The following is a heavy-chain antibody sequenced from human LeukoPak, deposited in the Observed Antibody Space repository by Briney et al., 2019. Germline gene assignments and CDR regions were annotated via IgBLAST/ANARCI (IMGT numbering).Heavy chain of an antibody. D-gene: IGHD5-24*01. CDR3: ARASRDGYNQNFDY. CDR2: LYPGDSDS. CDR1: GYSFFSSYW. J-gene: IGHJ4*02. V-gene: IGHV5-51*01. Sequence: GESLKISCKAYGYSFFSSYWIAWVRQMPGKGLEWMGILYPGDSDSRYSPSFQGQVTISADRSISTAYLHWSSLKVSDTAMYYCARASRDGYNQNFDYWGQGTLVTVSS.